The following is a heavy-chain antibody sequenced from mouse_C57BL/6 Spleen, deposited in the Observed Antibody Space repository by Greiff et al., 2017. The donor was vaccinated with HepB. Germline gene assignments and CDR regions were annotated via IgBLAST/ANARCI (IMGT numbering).Heavy chain of an antibody. V-gene: IGHV1-15*01. Sequence: VQLQQSGAELVRPGASVTLSCKASGYTFTDYEMHWVKQTPVHGLEWIGAIDPETGGTAYNQKFKGKAILTADKSSSTAYMELRSLTSEDSAVYYCTRNYYGSSYRHWYFDVWGTGTTVTVSS. CDR2: IDPETGGT. J-gene: IGHJ1*03. D-gene: IGHD1-1*01. CDR1: GYTFTDYE. CDR3: TRNYYGSSYRHWYFDV.